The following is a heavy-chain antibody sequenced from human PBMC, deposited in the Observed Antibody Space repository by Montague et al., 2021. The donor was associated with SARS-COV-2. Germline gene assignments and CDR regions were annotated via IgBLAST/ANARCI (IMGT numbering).Heavy chain of an antibody. J-gene: IGHJ5*02. CDR3: AKGGEAHSFDSPRRWFDP. CDR1: GGSLSGSY. Sequence: SETLSLTCAVDGGSLSGSYCSWIRHAPGKGLEWIDEIDQSRSTNYNPSLTGRVTMSLDKSKNLFSLNLRSVTAADTAVYFCAKGGEAHSFDSPRRWFDPWGQGALVIVSS. D-gene: IGHD3-9*01. CDR2: IDQSRST. V-gene: IGHV4-34*01.